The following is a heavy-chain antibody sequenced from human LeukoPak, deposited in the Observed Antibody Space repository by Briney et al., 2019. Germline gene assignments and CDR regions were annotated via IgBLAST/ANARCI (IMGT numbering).Heavy chain of an antibody. CDR3: ARDYKYAFDN. V-gene: IGHV3-48*04. Sequence: GGSLRLSCAASGFTFSDYSMNWVRQAPGKGLEWVSYIGIDSGNINYADSVKRRFTISGDNAKNSLYLQMNSLRVEDTAVYYCARDYKYAFDNWGQGTLVTVSS. CDR2: IGIDSGNI. J-gene: IGHJ4*02. D-gene: IGHD5-24*01. CDR1: GFTFSDYS.